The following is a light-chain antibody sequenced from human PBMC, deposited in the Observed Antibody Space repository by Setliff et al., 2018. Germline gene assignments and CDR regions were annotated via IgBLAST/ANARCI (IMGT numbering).Light chain of an antibody. CDR1: SGDVGAYNF. CDR3: SSYTSLSTRV. V-gene: IGLV2-8*01. Sequence: QSALTQPPSASGSPGQSLTISCTGTSGDVGAYNFVSWYQQHPGKAPKLIIYEVTKRPSGVPDRFSGFKSGNTASLSISGLQAEDEADYYCSSYTSLSTRVFGTGTKVTVL. J-gene: IGLJ1*01. CDR2: EVT.